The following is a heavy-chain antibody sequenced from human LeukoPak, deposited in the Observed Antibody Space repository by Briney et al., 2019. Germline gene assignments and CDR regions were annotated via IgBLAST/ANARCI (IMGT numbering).Heavy chain of an antibody. CDR2: ISGSGGST. V-gene: IGHV3-23*01. CDR1: EFSVGSNY. J-gene: IGHJ4*02. Sequence: GGSLRLSCAASEFSVGSNYMTWIRQAPGKGLEWVSAISGSGGSTYHADSVKGRFTISRDNSKNTLYLQMNSLRGEDTAVYYCAKSDRHSSGPLLFDYWGQGTLVTVSS. CDR3: AKSDRHSSGPLLFDY. D-gene: IGHD6-19*01.